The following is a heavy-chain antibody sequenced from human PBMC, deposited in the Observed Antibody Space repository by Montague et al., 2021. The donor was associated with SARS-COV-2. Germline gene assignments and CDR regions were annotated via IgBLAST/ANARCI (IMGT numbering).Heavy chain of an antibody. CDR2: ISPSGSA. CDR1: GGSFSDYK. V-gene: IGHV4-34*01. J-gene: IGHJ4*02. Sequence: SETLSLTCAVYGGSFSDYKWTWIRQSPGKGLEWLGQISPSGSANYNPSLKSRVTISVDTAKNQFSLKLNSVNVADTAVYYCTGGAPGYWGQGTLVTVSS. CDR3: TGGAPGY.